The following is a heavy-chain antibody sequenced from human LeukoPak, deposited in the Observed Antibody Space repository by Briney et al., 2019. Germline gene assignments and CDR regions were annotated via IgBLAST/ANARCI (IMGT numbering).Heavy chain of an antibody. Sequence: VSVKVSCKASGYTFTSYDINWVRQATGQGLEWMGWMNPNSGNTGYAQKFQGRVTMTRNTSISTAYMELSSLRSEDTAVYYCARAGKRYCSSTSCRGGWFDPWGQGTLVTVSP. CDR3: ARAGKRYCSSTSCRGGWFDP. CDR2: MNPNSGNT. D-gene: IGHD2-2*01. CDR1: GYTFTSYD. J-gene: IGHJ5*02. V-gene: IGHV1-8*01.